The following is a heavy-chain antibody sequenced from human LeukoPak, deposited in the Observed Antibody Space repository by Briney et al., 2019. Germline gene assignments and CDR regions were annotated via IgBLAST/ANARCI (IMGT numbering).Heavy chain of an antibody. CDR3: ARGRLGSSGWYGGFDP. Sequence: ASVKVSCMASGYTFTSYDINWVRQATGQGLEWMGWMNPNSGNTGYAQKFQGRVTMTRNTSISTAYMELSSLRSEDTAVYYCARGRLGSSGWYGGFDPWGQGTLVTVSS. J-gene: IGHJ5*02. CDR2: MNPNSGNT. V-gene: IGHV1-8*01. CDR1: GYTFTSYD. D-gene: IGHD6-19*01.